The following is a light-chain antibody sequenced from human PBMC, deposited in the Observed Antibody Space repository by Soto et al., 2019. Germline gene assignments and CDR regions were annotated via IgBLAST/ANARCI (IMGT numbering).Light chain of an antibody. V-gene: IGLV2-14*03. Sequence: LTQPASVSGSPGQSITISCTGTSSDVGGYNYVSWYQHHPGKAPKLMIFDVSNRPSGVSNRFSGSKSGNTASLTISGLQPEDEADYYCSSYTTSNTRQIVFGTGTKVTV. J-gene: IGLJ1*01. CDR2: DVS. CDR1: SSDVGGYNY. CDR3: SSYTTSNTRQIV.